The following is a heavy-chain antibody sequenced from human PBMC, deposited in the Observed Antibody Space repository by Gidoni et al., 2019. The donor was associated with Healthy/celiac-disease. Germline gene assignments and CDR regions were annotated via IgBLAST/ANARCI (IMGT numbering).Heavy chain of an antibody. CDR2: SYPGDSDT. Sequence: EVQLVQSGAAVKKPGESLKTSCKGSGYSFTIYWIGWVRQMPGKGLEWMGISYPGDSDTRYSPSFQGQVTISADKSISTAYLQWSSLKASDTAMYYCARPSRRSGSYWVWYFDLWGRGTLVTVSS. CDR3: ARPSRRSGSYWVWYFDL. D-gene: IGHD1-26*01. V-gene: IGHV5-51*01. CDR1: GYSFTIYW. J-gene: IGHJ2*01.